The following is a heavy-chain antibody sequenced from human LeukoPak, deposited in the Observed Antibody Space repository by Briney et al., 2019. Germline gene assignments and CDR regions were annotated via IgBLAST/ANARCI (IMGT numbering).Heavy chain of an antibody. Sequence: ASVKVSCKASGYTFTGYYMHWVRQAPGQGLEWMGWIDPNSGDTNYAQKFQGRVTMTRDTSISTAYTELSSLRSDDTAVYYCSRDFGEPTGYYMDVWGKGTTVTVSS. D-gene: IGHD3-3*01. CDR1: GYTFTGYY. CDR2: IDPNSGDT. J-gene: IGHJ6*03. CDR3: SRDFGEPTGYYMDV. V-gene: IGHV1-2*02.